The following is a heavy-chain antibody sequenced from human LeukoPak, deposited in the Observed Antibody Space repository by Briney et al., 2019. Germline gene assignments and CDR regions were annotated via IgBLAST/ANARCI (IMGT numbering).Heavy chain of an antibody. V-gene: IGHV3-74*01. D-gene: IGHD2-21*02. Sequence: PGGSLRLSCVASGFAFRNYWMYWVPQGPGKGLVWLSRINPDGSTTTYADSVKGRSTISRDNANVMLSLHINSLRVEDSAIYYCARGGKLEPTAWASWGQGSLVVVPS. CDR2: INPDGSTT. J-gene: IGHJ1*01. CDR3: ARGGKLEPTAWAS. CDR1: GFAFRNYW.